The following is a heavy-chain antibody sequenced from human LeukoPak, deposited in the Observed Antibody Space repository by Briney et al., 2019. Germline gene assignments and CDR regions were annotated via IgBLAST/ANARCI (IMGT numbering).Heavy chain of an antibody. V-gene: IGHV3-33*01. CDR2: IWYDGSNK. CDR3: VRGSTVNYYFDF. CDR1: GFTFSSYG. J-gene: IGHJ4*02. Sequence: GGSLRLSRAASGFTFSSYGMHWVRQAPGKGLEWVAVIWYDGSNKYYADSVKGRFTFSRDNSKNTLYLHMNSLRAEDTAVYYCVRGSTVNYYFDFWGQGTLVTVSS. D-gene: IGHD4-17*01.